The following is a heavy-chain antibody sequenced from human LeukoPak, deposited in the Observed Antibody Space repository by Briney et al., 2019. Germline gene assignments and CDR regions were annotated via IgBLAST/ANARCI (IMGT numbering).Heavy chain of an antibody. Sequence: NASETLSLTCAVYGGSFSGYYWSWIRQPPGKGLEWIGEINHSGSTNYNPSLKSRVTISVDTSKNQFSLKLSSVTAADTAVYYCARASGGVRNWNYLPYNWFDPWGQGTLVTVSS. V-gene: IGHV4-34*01. CDR1: GGSFSGYY. CDR2: INHSGST. D-gene: IGHD1-7*01. J-gene: IGHJ5*02. CDR3: ARASGGVRNWNYLPYNWFDP.